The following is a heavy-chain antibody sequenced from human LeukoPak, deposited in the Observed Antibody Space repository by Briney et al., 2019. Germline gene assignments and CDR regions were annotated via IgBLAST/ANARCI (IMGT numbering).Heavy chain of an antibody. CDR1: GGSISSGGYY. Sequence: KSSETLSLTCTVSGGSISSGGYYWNWIRQHPEKGLEWIGYIYYSGNTDYNPSLKSRVKISVDTSDYQFSLNLTSVTAADTAVYYCARASYAVPRGLYFDYWGQGSLVTVSS. CDR2: IYYSGNT. D-gene: IGHD1-26*01. CDR3: ARASYAVPRGLYFDY. V-gene: IGHV4-31*03. J-gene: IGHJ4*02.